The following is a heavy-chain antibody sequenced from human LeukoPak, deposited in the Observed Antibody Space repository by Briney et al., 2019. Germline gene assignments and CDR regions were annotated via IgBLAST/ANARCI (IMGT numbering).Heavy chain of an antibody. CDR1: GGSISSGGYY. CDR2: IYYSGST. Sequence: SQTLSLTCTVSGGSISSGGYYWSWIRQHPGKGLEWIGYIYYSGSTYYNPSLKSRVTISVDTSNNQFFLKLSSVTAADTAVYYCASQTETGESYYFDYWGQGTLVTVSS. D-gene: IGHD7-27*01. CDR3: ASQTETGESYYFDY. J-gene: IGHJ4*02. V-gene: IGHV4-31*03.